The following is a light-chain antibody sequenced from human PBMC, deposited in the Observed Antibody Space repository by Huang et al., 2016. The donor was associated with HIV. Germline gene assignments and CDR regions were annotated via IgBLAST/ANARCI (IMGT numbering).Light chain of an antibody. CDR3: QQYSGWPPMYT. J-gene: IGKJ2*01. V-gene: IGKV3-15*01. CDR2: DAA. Sequence: ETVLTQSPDTLSVSPGETATLSCRASQSVTSNLAWYQQKPGQAPRLLIYDAATRATGIQARFSGSVSGTEFTLTISSLQSEDFAVYYCQQYSGWPPMYTFGQGTKLEIK. CDR1: QSVTSN.